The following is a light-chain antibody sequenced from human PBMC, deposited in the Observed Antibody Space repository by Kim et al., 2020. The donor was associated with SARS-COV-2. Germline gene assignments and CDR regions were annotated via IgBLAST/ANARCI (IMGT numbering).Light chain of an antibody. V-gene: IGLV2-11*01. CDR3: CSHAGSYTWV. J-gene: IGLJ3*02. CDR2: DVN. CDR1: SSDVGGYDS. Sequence: GQSFAMSCTGTSSDVGGYDSVSWYQHHAGTAPKLMIYDVNKRPSGVPDRFSGSKSGNTASLTISGLQAEDEADYYCCSHAGSYTWVFGGGTQLTVL.